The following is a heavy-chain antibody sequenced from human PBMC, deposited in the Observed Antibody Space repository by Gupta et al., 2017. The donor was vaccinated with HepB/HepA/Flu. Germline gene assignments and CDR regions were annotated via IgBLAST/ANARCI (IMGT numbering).Heavy chain of an antibody. CDR1: GFTFSSYE. CDR2: ISSSGSTI. CDR3: ARFYEYCSGGSCYANSDYYYGMDV. V-gene: IGHV3-48*03. Sequence: EVQLVESGGGLVQPGGSLRLYCAASGFTFSSYEMNWVRKAPGQGLEWVPYISSSGSTIYYADSVKGRFTISRDNAKNSLYLQMNSLRAEDTAVYYCARFYEYCSGGSCYANSDYYYGMDVWGQGTTVTVSS. J-gene: IGHJ6*02. D-gene: IGHD2-15*01.